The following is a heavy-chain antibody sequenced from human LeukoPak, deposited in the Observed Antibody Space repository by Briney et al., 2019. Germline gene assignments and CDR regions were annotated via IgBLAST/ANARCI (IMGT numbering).Heavy chain of an antibody. J-gene: IGHJ4*02. Sequence: SETLSLTCTVSGGSISSSSYYWGWIRQPPGTGLEWIGSIYYSGSTYYNPSLKSRVTISVDTSKNQFSLKLSSVTAADTAVYYCARYYSSSFYFDYWGQGTLVTVSS. CDR3: ARYYSSSFYFDY. CDR2: IYYSGST. D-gene: IGHD6-6*01. V-gene: IGHV4-39*01. CDR1: GGSISSSSYY.